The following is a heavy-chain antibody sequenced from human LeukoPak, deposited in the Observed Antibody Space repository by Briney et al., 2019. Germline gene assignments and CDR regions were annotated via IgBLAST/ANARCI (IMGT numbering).Heavy chain of an antibody. CDR2: IYTSGST. J-gene: IGHJ4*02. V-gene: IGHV4-61*02. CDR3: ARGGPSPVTATRGGPSFDY. D-gene: IGHD2-21*02. Sequence: YPSETLSLTCTVSGGSISSGSYYWSWIRQPAGKGLEWIGRIYTSGSTNYNPSLKSRVTISVDASKNQFSLKLGSVTAADTAVYYCARGGPSPVTATRGGPSFDYWGQGTLVTVSS. CDR1: GGSISSGSYY.